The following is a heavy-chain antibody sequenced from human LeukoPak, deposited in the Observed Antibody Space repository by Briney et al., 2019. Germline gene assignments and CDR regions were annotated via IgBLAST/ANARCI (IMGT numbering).Heavy chain of an antibody. D-gene: IGHD3-9*01. Sequence: GGSLRLSCAASGFTFSSYGMHWVRQAPGKGLEWVAFIRYDGSNKYYADSVKGRFTISRDNSKNTLYLQMNSLRAEDTAVYYCAKESYDILTGLNYYYYYMDVWGKGTTVTISS. J-gene: IGHJ6*03. V-gene: IGHV3-30*02. CDR1: GFTFSSYG. CDR3: AKESYDILTGLNYYYYYMDV. CDR2: IRYDGSNK.